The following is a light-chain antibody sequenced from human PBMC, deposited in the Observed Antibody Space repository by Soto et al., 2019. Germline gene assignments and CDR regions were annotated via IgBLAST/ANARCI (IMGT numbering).Light chain of an antibody. CDR1: SSDVGGYNY. V-gene: IGLV2-14*01. CDR2: EVS. Sequence: QSALTQPASVSGSPGQSITISCSGTSSDVGGYNYVSWYQLHPGKAPKLMIHEVSERPAGVSNRFSGSKSGNTASLTISGLQAEDEADDYCASYVTGNTYVFGSGTKLTVL. CDR3: ASYVTGNTYV. J-gene: IGLJ1*01.